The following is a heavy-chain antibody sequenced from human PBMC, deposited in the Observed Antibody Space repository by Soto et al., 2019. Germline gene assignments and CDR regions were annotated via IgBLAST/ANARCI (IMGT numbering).Heavy chain of an antibody. Sequence: ASVKVSCKASGYTFTGYYMHWVRQAPGQGLEWMGWINPNSGDTNYAQKFQGWVTMTRDTSISTAYMELSRLRSDDTAVYYCARDSSDIVVVPAAISGWFDPGAREPWSPSPQ. CDR3: ARDSSDIVVVPAAISGWFDP. D-gene: IGHD2-2*01. V-gene: IGHV1-2*04. CDR2: INPNSGDT. J-gene: IGHJ5*02. CDR1: GYTFTGYY.